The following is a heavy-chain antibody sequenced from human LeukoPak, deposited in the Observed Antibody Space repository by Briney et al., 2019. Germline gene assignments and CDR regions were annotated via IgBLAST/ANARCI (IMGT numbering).Heavy chain of an antibody. J-gene: IGHJ3*02. CDR2: IYPGDSDT. CDR1: GYSFTSYW. V-gene: IGHV5-51*01. Sequence: GESLKISCKGSGYSFTSYWIGWVRQMPGKGLEWMGIIYPGDSDTRYSPSFQGQVTISADKSISTAYLQWSSLKASDTAMYYCAGAPYCSSTSCYEMGNAFDIWGQGTMVTVSS. CDR3: AGAPYCSSTSCYEMGNAFDI. D-gene: IGHD2-2*01.